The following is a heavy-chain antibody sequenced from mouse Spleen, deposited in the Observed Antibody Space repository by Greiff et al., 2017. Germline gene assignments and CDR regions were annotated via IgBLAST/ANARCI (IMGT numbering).Heavy chain of an antibody. D-gene: IGHD2-4*01. CDR3: ARSYDSYAMDY. CDR2: ISSGGSYT. Sequence: VQLKQSGGDLVKPGGSLKLSCAASGFTFSSYGMSWVRQTPDKRLEWVATISSGGSYTYYPDSVKGRFTISRDNAKNTLYLQMSSLKSEDTAMYYCARSYDSYAMDYWGQGTSVTVSS. J-gene: IGHJ4*01. CDR1: GFTFSSYG. V-gene: IGHV5-6*01.